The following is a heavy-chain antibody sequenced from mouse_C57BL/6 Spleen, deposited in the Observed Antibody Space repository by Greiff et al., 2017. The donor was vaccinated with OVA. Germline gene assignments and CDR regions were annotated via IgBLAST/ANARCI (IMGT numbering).Heavy chain of an antibody. CDR3: ARNEGSNYVPAWFAY. D-gene: IGHD2-5*01. J-gene: IGHJ3*01. CDR2: IHPNSGST. Sequence: QVQLKQPGAELVKPGASVKLSCKASGYTFTSYWMHWVKQRPGQGLEWIGMIHPNSGSTNYNEKFKSKATLTVDKSSSTAYMQLSSLTSEDSAVYYCARNEGSNYVPAWFAYWGQGTLVTVSA. V-gene: IGHV1-64*01. CDR1: GYTFTSYW.